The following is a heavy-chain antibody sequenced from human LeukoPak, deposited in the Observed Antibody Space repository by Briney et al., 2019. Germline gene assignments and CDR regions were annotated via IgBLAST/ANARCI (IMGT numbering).Heavy chain of an antibody. D-gene: IGHD1/OR15-1a*01. J-gene: IGHJ6*02. CDR1: IGSISSSKW. CDR2: IYLYGTT. CDR3: ARQKWEQQGRDYYFNGLDV. Sequence: QPSETLSLTCSVSIGSISSSKWWSWVRQSPVKGLEWIGEIYLYGTTNYNPSFTSRVTMSVDRSRNQFSLKLTSVTAADTAVYYCARQKWEQQGRDYYFNGLDVWDPGTTVIVSS. V-gene: IGHV4-4*02.